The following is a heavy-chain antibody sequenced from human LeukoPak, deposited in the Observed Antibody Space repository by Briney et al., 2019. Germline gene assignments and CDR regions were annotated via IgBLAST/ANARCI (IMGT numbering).Heavy chain of an antibody. CDR2: INSDGSST. Sequence: GGSLRLSCAASGFTFSSYWMHWVRQAPGKGLVWVSRINSDGSSTSYADSVKGRFTISRDNAKNTLYLQMNSLRAEDTAVYYCAKTTVNNLYYYYYYMDVWGKGTTVTVSS. V-gene: IGHV3-74*01. CDR3: AKTTVNNLYYYYYYMDV. D-gene: IGHD4-17*01. J-gene: IGHJ6*03. CDR1: GFTFSSYW.